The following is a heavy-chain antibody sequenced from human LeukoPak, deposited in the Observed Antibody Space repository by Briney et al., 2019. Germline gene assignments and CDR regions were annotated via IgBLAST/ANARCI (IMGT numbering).Heavy chain of an antibody. Sequence: SETLSLTCAVSGGSISSGGYSWSWIRQPPGKGLEWIGEIYHSGSTNYNPSLKSRVTISVDKSKNQFSLKLSSVTAADTAVYYCARAVREKYYYDSSGYFDYWGQGTLVTVSS. V-gene: IGHV4-30-2*01. J-gene: IGHJ4*02. CDR2: IYHSGST. CDR1: GGSISSGGYS. D-gene: IGHD3-22*01. CDR3: ARAVREKYYYDSSGYFDY.